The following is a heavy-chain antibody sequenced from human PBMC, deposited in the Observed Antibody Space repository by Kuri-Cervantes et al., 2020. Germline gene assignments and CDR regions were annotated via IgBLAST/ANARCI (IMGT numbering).Heavy chain of an antibody. J-gene: IGHJ4*02. V-gene: IGHV3-30*19. CDR3: ARDRGGSFDY. CDR2: ISYDGSNK. D-gene: IGHD3-10*01. Sequence: LSLTCAASGFTFSSYGMHWVRQAPGKGLEWVAVISYDGSNKYYADSVKGRFTISRDNSKNTLYLQMNSLRAEDTAVYYCARDRGGSFDYWGQGTLVTVSS. CDR1: GFTFSSYG.